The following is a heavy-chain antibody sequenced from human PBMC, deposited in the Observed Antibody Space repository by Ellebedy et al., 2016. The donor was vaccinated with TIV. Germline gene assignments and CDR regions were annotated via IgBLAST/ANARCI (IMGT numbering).Heavy chain of an antibody. Sequence: ASVKVSXXASGYTFTNHGISWVRQAPGQGLEWMGWISAYNGNTNFAQNLQGRVTMTRDTSTSTVYMELRSLSSDDSAIYYCARSATISTRGLYDYWGQGTLVTVSS. D-gene: IGHD6-25*01. CDR3: ARSATISTRGLYDY. CDR1: GYTFTNHG. V-gene: IGHV1-18*01. CDR2: ISAYNGNT. J-gene: IGHJ4*02.